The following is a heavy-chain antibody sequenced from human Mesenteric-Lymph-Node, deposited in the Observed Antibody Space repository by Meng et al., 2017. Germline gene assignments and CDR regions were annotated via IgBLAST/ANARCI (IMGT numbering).Heavy chain of an antibody. V-gene: IGHV4-30-4*01. CDR1: GGSIRSVDYY. CDR2: IYYSGST. CDR3: ARDTPSLNWYFDL. Sequence: QVQLQESGPGLVKPSQTLSLTCPVSGGSIRSVDYYWSWIRQPPGKGLEWIGYIYYSGSTYYNPSLKSRVTISVDTSKNQFSLKLSSVTAADTAVYYCARDTPSLNWYFDLWGRGTLVTVSS. J-gene: IGHJ2*01.